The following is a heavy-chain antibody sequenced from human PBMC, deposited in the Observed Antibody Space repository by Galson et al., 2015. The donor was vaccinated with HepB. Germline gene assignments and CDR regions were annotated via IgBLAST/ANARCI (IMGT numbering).Heavy chain of an antibody. V-gene: IGHV3-11*01. CDR2: ISSSGYTV. D-gene: IGHD6-13*01. J-gene: IGHJ4*02. CDR3: ARDMGAAGYSTTTSDY. CDR1: GFTFSDYY. Sequence: SLRLSCAASGFTFSDYYMNWIRQAPGKGLEWVSYISSSGYTVHYADSVKGRFTISRDNAKNSLYLQMNSLRAEDTAIYYCARDMGAAGYSTTTSDYWCQGTLVTVSS.